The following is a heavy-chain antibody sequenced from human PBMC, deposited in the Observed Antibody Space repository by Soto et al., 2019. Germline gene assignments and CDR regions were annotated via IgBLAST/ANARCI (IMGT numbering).Heavy chain of an antibody. CDR1: GDTFNFYT. D-gene: IGHD3-10*01. CDR3: ATNYGSGSTHFDN. Sequence: QVQLVQYGAEVKTPGSSVKVSCTASGDTFNFYTLSWVRQAPGQGLEWMGRIIPMLGMSNYAQKFQGRVTMVADKSTGKVYIVLSGLRYEDTDIYYCATNYGSGSTHFDNWGQGTLVTVSS. CDR2: IIPMLGMS. V-gene: IGHV1-69*02. J-gene: IGHJ4*02.